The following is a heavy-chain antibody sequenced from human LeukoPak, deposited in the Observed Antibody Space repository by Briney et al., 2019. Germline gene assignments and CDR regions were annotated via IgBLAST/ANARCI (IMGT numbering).Heavy chain of an antibody. CDR3: ARDLERIAAAGMVDY. D-gene: IGHD6-13*01. V-gene: IGHV3-30-3*01. Sequence: GGSLRLSCAASGFTFSSYAMHWVRQAPGKGLEWVAVISYDGSNKYYADSVKGRFTISRDNAKNSLYLQMNSLRAEDTAVYYCARDLERIAAAGMVDYWGQGTLVTVSS. J-gene: IGHJ4*02. CDR2: ISYDGSNK. CDR1: GFTFSSYA.